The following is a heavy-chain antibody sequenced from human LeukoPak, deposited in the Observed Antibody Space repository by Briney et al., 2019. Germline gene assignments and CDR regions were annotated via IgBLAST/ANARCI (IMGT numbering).Heavy chain of an antibody. CDR2: ISSSGSTI. D-gene: IGHD6-19*01. CDR1: GFTFSDYY. Sequence: GGSLRLSCAASGFTFSDYYMSWIRQAPGKGLEWVSYISSSGSTIYYADSVKGRFTISRNNAKNSLYLQMNSLRAEDTAVYYCAKETHSSGWYVEGYFDYWGQGTLVTVSS. J-gene: IGHJ4*02. V-gene: IGHV3-11*04. CDR3: AKETHSSGWYVEGYFDY.